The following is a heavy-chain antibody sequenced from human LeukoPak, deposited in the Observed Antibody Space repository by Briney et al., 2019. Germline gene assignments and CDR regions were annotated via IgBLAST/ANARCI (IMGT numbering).Heavy chain of an antibody. J-gene: IGHJ4*02. CDR1: GGSISSTNW. CDR2: VHLDGRT. D-gene: IGHD3-3*01. Sequence: SEPLSLTCGVSGGSISSTNWWTWVRQPPGKGLEWIGEVHLDGRTNYNPSLESRLTMSVDLSENHISLKLTSVTAADTAVYYCAREGGFYRPLDYSGQGTLVTVSS. CDR3: AREGGFYRPLDY. V-gene: IGHV4-4*02.